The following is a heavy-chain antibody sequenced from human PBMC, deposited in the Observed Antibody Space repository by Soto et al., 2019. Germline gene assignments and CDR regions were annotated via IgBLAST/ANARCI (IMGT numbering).Heavy chain of an antibody. CDR2: ISGSGDST. Sequence: PGGSLRLSCADSGFTFSRFAMSWVRQAPGKGLEWVSAISGSGDSTYYSDSVKGRFTISRDNSKNTLYLQMNSLRAEDTAVYYCATRGPQYYFDNWGKGTLVTVSS. J-gene: IGHJ4*02. CDR1: GFTFSRFA. D-gene: IGHD3-10*01. CDR3: ATRGPQYYFDN. V-gene: IGHV3-23*01.